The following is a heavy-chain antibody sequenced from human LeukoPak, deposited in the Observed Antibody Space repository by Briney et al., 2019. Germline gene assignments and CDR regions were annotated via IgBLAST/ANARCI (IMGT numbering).Heavy chain of an antibody. V-gene: IGHV4-34*01. J-gene: IGHJ3*02. CDR1: GRSFSGYY. Sequence: LETLSLTCAVYGRSFSGYYWSWIRQPPGKGLEWIGEINHSGSTNYNPSLKSRVTISVDTSKNQFSLKLSSVTAADTAVYYCASPGRGYSYGLDAFDIWGQGTMVTVSS. D-gene: IGHD5-18*01. CDR3: ASPGRGYSYGLDAFDI. CDR2: INHSGST.